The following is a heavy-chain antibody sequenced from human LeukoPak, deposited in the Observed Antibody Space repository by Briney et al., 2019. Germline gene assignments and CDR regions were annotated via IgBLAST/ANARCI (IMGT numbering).Heavy chain of an antibody. CDR3: AATGGNSFPIDY. CDR1: GGSISSYY. D-gene: IGHD4-23*01. V-gene: IGHV4-59*01. J-gene: IGHJ4*02. Sequence: TSETLSLTCTVSGGSISSYYWSWIRQPPGKGLEWIGYIYYSGGTNYNPTLKSRVTISVDTSKNRFSLKLSSVTAADTAVYYCAATGGNSFPIDYWGQGTLVTVSS. CDR2: IYYSGGT.